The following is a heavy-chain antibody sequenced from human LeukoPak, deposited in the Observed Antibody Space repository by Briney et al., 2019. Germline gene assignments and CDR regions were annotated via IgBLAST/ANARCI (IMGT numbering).Heavy chain of an antibody. J-gene: IGHJ4*02. CDR1: GSTFSSYS. V-gene: IGHV3-48*04. CDR2: ISSSSSTI. CDR3: ARNYYGSGSYYPFDY. D-gene: IGHD3-10*01. Sequence: GGSLRLSCAASGSTFSSYSMNWVRQAPGKGLEWVSYISSSSSTIYYADSVKGRFTISRDNAKNSVYLQMNSLRAEDTAVYYCARNYYGSGSYYPFDYWGQGTLVTVSS.